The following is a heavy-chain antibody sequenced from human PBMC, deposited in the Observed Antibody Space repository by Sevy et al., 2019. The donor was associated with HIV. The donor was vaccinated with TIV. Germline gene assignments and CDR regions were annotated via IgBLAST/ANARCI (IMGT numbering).Heavy chain of an antibody. CDR3: ASRFSYCGGDCYSGYQKSDYYYGMDV. D-gene: IGHD2-21*02. CDR1: GGTFSSYA. J-gene: IGHJ6*02. V-gene: IGHV1-69*13. CDR2: IIPIFGTA. Sequence: ASVKVSCKASGGTFSSYAISWVRQAPGQGLEWMGGIIPIFGTANYAQKFQGRVTLTADESTSTAYMELSSLRSEDTAVYYCASRFSYCGGDCYSGYQKSDYYYGMDVWGQGTTVTVSS.